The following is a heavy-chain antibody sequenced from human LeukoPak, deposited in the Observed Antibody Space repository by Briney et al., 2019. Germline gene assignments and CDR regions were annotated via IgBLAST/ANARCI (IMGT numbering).Heavy chain of an antibody. V-gene: IGHV4-59*01. J-gene: IGHJ3*02. CDR2: IYYSGST. D-gene: IGHD3-10*01. CDR1: GGSINDYY. CDR3: ARGGSGISNAFDI. Sequence: PSETLSLTCSVSGGSINDYYWSWIRQAPGKGLEWIGYIYYSGSTNYNPSLKSRVTISIDTSKNQFSLRLSSVTAADTAVYYCARGGSGISNAFDIWGQGTMVTVSS.